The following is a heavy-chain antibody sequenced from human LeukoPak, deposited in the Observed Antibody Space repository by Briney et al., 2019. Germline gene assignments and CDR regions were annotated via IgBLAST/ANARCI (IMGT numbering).Heavy chain of an antibody. Sequence: PSETVSLTCTVSGDSLSSYYWTWIRQPPGKGLEWIGYVYYSGMTNYNPSLESRVTISVDTSKNQFSLRLTSVTAADTAIYYCARPNSHFLGNAAFDIWGQGTTVTVSA. CDR2: VYYSGMT. CDR1: GDSLSSYY. V-gene: IGHV4-59*08. J-gene: IGHJ3*02. CDR3: ARPNSHFLGNAAFDI. D-gene: IGHD2-8*01.